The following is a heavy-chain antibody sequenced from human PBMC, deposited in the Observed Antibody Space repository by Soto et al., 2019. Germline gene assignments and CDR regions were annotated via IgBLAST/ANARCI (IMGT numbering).Heavy chain of an antibody. D-gene: IGHD1-26*01. CDR2: MIPNSGNT. CDR3: ARGNGGSYASFDP. J-gene: IGHJ5*02. V-gene: IGHV1-8*01. Sequence: QVQLVQSVAEVKKPGASVKVSCKASGYTFTSYDINWVRQATGQGLEWMGWMIPNSGNTGYPQKSPGILTTTRNPSTSTDYLALSSLPPPPTPVYYCARGNGGSYASFDPWGHGTLVTVSS. CDR1: GYTFTSYD.